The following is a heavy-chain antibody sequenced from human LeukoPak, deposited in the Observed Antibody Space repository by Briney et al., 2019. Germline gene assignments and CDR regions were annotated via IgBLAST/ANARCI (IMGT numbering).Heavy chain of an antibody. D-gene: IGHD5-24*01. V-gene: IGHV4-59*01. CDR3: ARAGPRREGYNFDY. Sequence: SETLSLTCTVSGGSISTYSWSWIRQPPGTGLEWIGLIYDGGSTYYNPSLKSRVSISLDMSKNHVSLKLNSVTSPDTAVYYCARAGPRREGYNFDYWGQGTLVTVSS. CDR1: GGSISTYS. CDR2: IYDGGST. J-gene: IGHJ4*02.